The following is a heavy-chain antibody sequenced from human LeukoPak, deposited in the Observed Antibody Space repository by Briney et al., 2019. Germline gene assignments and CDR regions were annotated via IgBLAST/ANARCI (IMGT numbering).Heavy chain of an antibody. CDR2: THYSGYT. V-gene: IGHV4-59*08. J-gene: IGHJ4*02. Sequence: SETLSLTCTVSGGSINDYYWSWIRRPPGKGLEWIGYTHYSGYTNYNPSLKSRVTTSVDTPKNQFSLKVSSVTAADTAVYYCASESVALAGIDSWGQGTLVTVSS. D-gene: IGHD6-19*01. CDR3: ASESVALAGIDS. CDR1: GGSINDYY.